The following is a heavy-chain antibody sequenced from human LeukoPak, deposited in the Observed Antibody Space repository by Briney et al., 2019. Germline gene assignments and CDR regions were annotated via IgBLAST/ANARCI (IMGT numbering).Heavy chain of an antibody. CDR1: GGSISSSSYY. Sequence: SETLSPTCTVSGGSISSSSYYWGWIRQPPGKGLEWIGSIYYSGSTYYNPSLKSRVTISVDTSKNQFSLKLSSVTAADTAVYYCASPGLYSSSSFDYWGQGTLVTVSS. CDR2: IYYSGST. D-gene: IGHD6-13*01. V-gene: IGHV4-39*01. CDR3: ASPGLYSSSSFDY. J-gene: IGHJ4*02.